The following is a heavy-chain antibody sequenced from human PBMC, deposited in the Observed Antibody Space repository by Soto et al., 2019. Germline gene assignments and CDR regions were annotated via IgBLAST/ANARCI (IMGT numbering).Heavy chain of an antibody. J-gene: IGHJ4*02. D-gene: IGHD1-1*01. CDR1: GFTFGSCG. V-gene: IGHV3-23*01. CDR3: ATEGAKTTWNFDY. Sequence: EVQLLESGGDLVQPGGSLRLSCVASGFTFGSCGMNWVRQAPGKGLEWVAGVSPHGANTYYADSVRGRFIISRDDSRNTVSLAMNSLRGEDSAVYYCATEGAKTTWNFDYWGQGTVVTVSS. CDR2: VSPHGANT.